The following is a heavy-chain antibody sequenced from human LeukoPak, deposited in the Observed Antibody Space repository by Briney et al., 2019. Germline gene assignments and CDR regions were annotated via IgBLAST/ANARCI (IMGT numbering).Heavy chain of an antibody. CDR1: GFTLRRFS. CDR3: ARSGITTDRGLIIPNFFDP. J-gene: IGHJ5*02. D-gene: IGHD3-10*01. CDR2: IKEDGSEK. V-gene: IGHV3-7*05. Sequence: PGGSLRLSCAASGFTLRRFSMSWVHQAPGKGLEWVASIKEDGSEKHYVDSVKGRFTISRDNTKNSLDLQMDSLRAEDTAVYYCARSGITTDRGLIIPNFFDPWGQGTLVTVSS.